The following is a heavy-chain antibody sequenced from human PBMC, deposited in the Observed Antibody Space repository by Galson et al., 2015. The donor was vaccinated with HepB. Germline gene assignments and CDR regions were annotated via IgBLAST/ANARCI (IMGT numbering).Heavy chain of an antibody. CDR1: GGSISSYY. Sequence: SETLSLTCTVYGGSISSYYWSWIRQPPGKGLEWIGYIYYSGSTNYNPSLKSRVTISVDTSKNQFSLKLSSVTAADTAVYYCARYGSAIGNDAFDIWGQGTMVTVSS. CDR3: ARYGSAIGNDAFDI. D-gene: IGHD3-10*01. J-gene: IGHJ3*02. CDR2: IYYSGST. V-gene: IGHV4-59*01.